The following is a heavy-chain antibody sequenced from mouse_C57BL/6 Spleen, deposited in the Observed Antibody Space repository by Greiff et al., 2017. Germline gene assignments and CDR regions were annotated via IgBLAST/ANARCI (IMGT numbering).Heavy chain of an antibody. V-gene: IGHV1-42*01. CDR2: INPSTGGT. D-gene: IGHD2-3*01. J-gene: IGHJ3*01. CDR1: GYSFTGYY. CDR3: ARIQDGDDGYYVFAY. Sequence: EVQLQQSGPELVKPGASVKISCKASGYSFTGYYMNWVKQSPEKSLEWIGEINPSTGGTTYNQKFKAKATLTVDKSSSTAYMQLKSLTSEDSAVYYCARIQDGDDGYYVFAYWGQGTLVTVSA.